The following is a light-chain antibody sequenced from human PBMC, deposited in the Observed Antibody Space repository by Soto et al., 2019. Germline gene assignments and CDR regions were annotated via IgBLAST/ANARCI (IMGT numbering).Light chain of an antibody. CDR2: GAS. CDR3: HQYNNWPPYT. J-gene: IGKJ2*01. Sequence: EIVMTQSPATLSVSPGERATLSCRASQSVSSNLAWYQQKPGQAPRLLIYGASTRANGIPARFSGSGSGTEFTLTISSLQSEDFAVYYCHQYNNWPPYTFGQGTKLEIK. V-gene: IGKV3-15*01. CDR1: QSVSSN.